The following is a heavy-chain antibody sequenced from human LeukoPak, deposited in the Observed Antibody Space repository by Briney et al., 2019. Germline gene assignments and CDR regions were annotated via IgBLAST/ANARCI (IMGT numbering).Heavy chain of an antibody. CDR3: TNWGDTWGLDF. Sequence: GGSLRLSCAASGLNFRKSWMTWVRQAPGRGLEWVANIKDDGIEKYYVDSVKGRFTISRDNAKNSLYLQMNSLSAEDTAVYYCTNWGDTWGLDFWGQGILVSVSS. D-gene: IGHD7-27*01. CDR2: IKDDGIEK. V-gene: IGHV3-7*01. J-gene: IGHJ4*02. CDR1: GLNFRKSW.